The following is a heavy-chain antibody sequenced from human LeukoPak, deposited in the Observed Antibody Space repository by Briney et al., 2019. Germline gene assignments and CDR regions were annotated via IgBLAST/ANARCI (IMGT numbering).Heavy chain of an antibody. D-gene: IGHD4-17*01. V-gene: IGHV3-23*01. CDR1: GGSISSGDYY. CDR3: AKDLYRFPYGLFDF. Sequence: LSLTCTVSGGSISSGDYYWSWVRQAPGMGLEWVSGISGSGTRTNYADSVRGRFTISRDNSKNALYLQMNSLRAEDTAVYYCAKDLYRFPYGLFDFWGQGTLVTVSS. J-gene: IGHJ4*02. CDR2: ISGSGTRT.